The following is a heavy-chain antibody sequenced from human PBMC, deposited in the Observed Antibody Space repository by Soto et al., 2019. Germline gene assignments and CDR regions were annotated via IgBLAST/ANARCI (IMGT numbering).Heavy chain of an antibody. D-gene: IGHD3-10*01. CDR3: ASVGELPVWFDP. CDR1: GDSISSYY. J-gene: IGHJ5*02. V-gene: IGHV4-59*13. CDR2: ISYTGST. Sequence: QVQLQESGPGLVKPSETLSLTCTVSGDSISSYYWSWIRQPPGKGLEWVGYISYTGSTIYNPSLESRAPISLDTSKNQVSLSLSSVTVADTAMYYCASVGELPVWFDPWGRGNLVTVSS.